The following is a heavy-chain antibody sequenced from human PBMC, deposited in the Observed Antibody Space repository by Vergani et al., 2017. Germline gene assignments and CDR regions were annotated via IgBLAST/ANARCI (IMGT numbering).Heavy chain of an antibody. CDR1: GFTFSSYA. CDR3: ARGFVGSDAFDI. J-gene: IGHJ3*02. V-gene: IGHV3-30-3*01. D-gene: IGHD3-10*01. Sequence: QVQLVESGGGVVPPGRSLRLSCAASGFTFSSYAMHWVRQAPGKGLEWVAVISYDGSNKYYADSVKGRFTISRDNSKNTLYLQMNSLRAEDTAVYYCARGFVGSDAFDIWGQGTMVTVSS. CDR2: ISYDGSNK.